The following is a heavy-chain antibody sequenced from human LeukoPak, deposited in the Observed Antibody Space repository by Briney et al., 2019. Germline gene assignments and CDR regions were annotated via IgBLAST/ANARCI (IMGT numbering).Heavy chain of an antibody. CDR2: IKQDGSEK. J-gene: IGHJ4*02. CDR3: ARVQWLVGRIDY. V-gene: IGHV3-7*01. D-gene: IGHD6-19*01. CDR1: GFTFSNYW. Sequence: GGSLRLSCAASGFTFSNYWMTWVRQAPGKGLEWVANIKQDGSEKYYVDSVKGRFTISRDNAKNSLYLQMNSLRAEDTAVYYCARVQWLVGRIDYRGQGTLVTVSS.